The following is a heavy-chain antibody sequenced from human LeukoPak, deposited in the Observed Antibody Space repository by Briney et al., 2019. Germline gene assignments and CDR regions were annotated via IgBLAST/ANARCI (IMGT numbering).Heavy chain of an antibody. V-gene: IGHV3-53*01. CDR1: GITVSDKY. D-gene: IGHD6-19*01. Sequence: GRSLRLSCEVSGITVSDKYMSWVRQAPGKGLECVSLIYGGGDTCYADSVKGRFTISRDNSKNTLYLQMNSLRAEDTAVHYCAVLTSGWRFQHWGQGTLVTVSS. CDR3: AVLTSGWRFQH. J-gene: IGHJ1*01. CDR2: IYGGGDT.